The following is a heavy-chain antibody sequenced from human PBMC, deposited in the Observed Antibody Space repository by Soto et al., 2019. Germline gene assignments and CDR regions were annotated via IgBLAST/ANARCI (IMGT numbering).Heavy chain of an antibody. J-gene: IGHJ4*02. CDR1: GGSISSSSSY. CDR3: AGLYPYESSGYQFNY. CDR2: IYYLGDT. Sequence: SXTLSLTCTVSGGSISSSSSYWGWIRQPPGKGLEWVGSIYYLGDTYYNPSLGSRVTISVDTSKNQFSLKLRSVTAADTAVFYCAGLYPYESSGYQFNYWGQGALVTVSS. D-gene: IGHD3-22*01. V-gene: IGHV4-39*01.